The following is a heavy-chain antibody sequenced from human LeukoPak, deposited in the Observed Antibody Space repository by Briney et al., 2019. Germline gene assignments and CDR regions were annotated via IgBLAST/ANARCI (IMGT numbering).Heavy chain of an antibody. Sequence: PSETLSLTCTVSGGSISSYYWSWIRQPPGKGLEWIGYIYYSGSTNYNPSLKSRVTISVDTSKNQFSLKLSSVTAADTAVYYCARHKEYFDWPYWYFDLWGRGTLVTVSS. V-gene: IGHV4-59*08. CDR3: ARHKEYFDWPYWYFDL. CDR2: IYYSGST. D-gene: IGHD3-9*01. J-gene: IGHJ2*01. CDR1: GGSISSYY.